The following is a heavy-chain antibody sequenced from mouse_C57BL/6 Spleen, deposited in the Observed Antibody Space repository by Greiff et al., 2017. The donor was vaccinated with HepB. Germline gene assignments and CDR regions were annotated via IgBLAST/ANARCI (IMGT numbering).Heavy chain of an antibody. CDR1: GYAFTNYL. Sequence: VQLQQSGAELVRPGTSVKVSCKASGYAFTNYLIEWVKQRPGQGLEWIGVINPGSGGTNYNEKFKGKATLTADKSSSTAYMQLSRLTSEDSAVYFCAYSNYLAWFAYWGQGTLVTVSA. CDR2: INPGSGGT. D-gene: IGHD2-5*01. V-gene: IGHV1-54*01. CDR3: AYSNYLAWFAY. J-gene: IGHJ3*01.